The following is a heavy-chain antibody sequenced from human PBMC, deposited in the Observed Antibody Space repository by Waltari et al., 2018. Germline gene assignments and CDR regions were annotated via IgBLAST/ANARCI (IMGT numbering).Heavy chain of an antibody. D-gene: IGHD6-13*01. V-gene: IGHV4-39*01. CDR1: GGSISSSSYY. CDR3: ARSFWTAAAVLDAFDI. Sequence: QLQLQESGPGLVKPSETLSLTCTVSGGSISSSSYYWGWIRQPPGKGLEWIGSIYYSGSTYYNPSLKSRVTISVDTSKNQFSLKLSSVTAADTAVYYCARSFWTAAAVLDAFDIWGQGTMVTVSS. CDR2: IYYSGST. J-gene: IGHJ3*02.